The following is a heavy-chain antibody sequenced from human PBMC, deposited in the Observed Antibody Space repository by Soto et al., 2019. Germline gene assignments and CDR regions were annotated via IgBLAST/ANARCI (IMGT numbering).Heavy chain of an antibody. CDR1: GGTFSTAA. Sequence: QVQVEQSGAEVKKPGSSVKVSCKASGGTFSTAAISWVRQAPGQGLEWMGGIMPIFRTADYAQKFQGRVTITTDESTTTAYLELRSLTSEDTAVHDCARDKDRPQLGGNYYYIMDVWGQGTTVTVSS. CDR2: IMPIFRTA. J-gene: IGHJ6*02. V-gene: IGHV1-69*05. CDR3: ARDKDRPQLGGNYYYIMDV. D-gene: IGHD3-3*02.